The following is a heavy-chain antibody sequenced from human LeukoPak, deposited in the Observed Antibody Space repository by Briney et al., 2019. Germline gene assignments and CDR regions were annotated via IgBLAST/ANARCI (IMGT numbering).Heavy chain of an antibody. CDR3: ARGGWAAAAGTFDD. CDR1: GHPISSCY. CDR2: IYYSGST. J-gene: IGHJ4*02. Sequence: SVPLSLTCTVSGHPISSCYWRWLRQPPGEGLVCIGYIYYSGSTNYNPSIKSRVTISVDTSKHQFSLKLSSVTAADTAVYYCARGGWAAAAGTFDDWGQATLVTVSS. D-gene: IGHD6-13*01. V-gene: IGHV4-59*01.